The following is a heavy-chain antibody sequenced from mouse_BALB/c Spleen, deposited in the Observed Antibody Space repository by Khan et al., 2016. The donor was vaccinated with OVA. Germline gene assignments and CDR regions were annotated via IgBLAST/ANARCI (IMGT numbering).Heavy chain of an antibody. CDR1: GFTFSGFG. D-gene: IGHD2-3*01. CDR3: ARTGYCYFDY. V-gene: IGHV5-17*02. CDR2: ISSGSNTI. Sequence: EVELVESGGGLVQTGGSRKLSCAASGFTFSGFGMHWVRQAPEKGLEWVAYISSGSNTIYYADTVKGRFTISSDNPKNTLFLQRTSLSSEGTAMYYCARTGYCYFDYWGQGTTLTVSS. J-gene: IGHJ2*01.